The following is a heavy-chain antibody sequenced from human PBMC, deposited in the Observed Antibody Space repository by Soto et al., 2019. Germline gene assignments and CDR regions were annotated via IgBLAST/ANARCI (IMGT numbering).Heavy chain of an antibody. D-gene: IGHD3-10*01. CDR2: IIPILGIA. CDR3: ARGSRSYPNWFDP. V-gene: IGHV1-69*02. Sequence: QVQLVQSGAEVKKPGSSVKVSCKASGGTFSSYTISWVRQAPGQGLEWMGRIIPILGIANYAQKFQGRVTITADKSTSTAYMELSSLRSEDTAVYYCARGSRSYPNWFDPWGQGTLVTVSS. J-gene: IGHJ5*02. CDR1: GGTFSSYT.